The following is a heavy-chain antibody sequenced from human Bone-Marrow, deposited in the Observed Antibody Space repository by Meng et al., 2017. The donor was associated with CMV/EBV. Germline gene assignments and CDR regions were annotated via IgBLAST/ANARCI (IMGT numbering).Heavy chain of an antibody. CDR2: ISSSSSYI. J-gene: IGHJ6*02. CDR3: AKGGRDFPQDYGMDV. V-gene: IGHV3-21*04. CDR1: GFAFSAYG. D-gene: IGHD3-3*01. Sequence: GESLKISCAASGFAFSAYGVHWVRQAPGKGLEWVSSISSSSSYIYYADSVKGRFTISRDNAKNSLYLQMNSLRAEDTAVYYCAKGGRDFPQDYGMDVWGQGTTVTVSS.